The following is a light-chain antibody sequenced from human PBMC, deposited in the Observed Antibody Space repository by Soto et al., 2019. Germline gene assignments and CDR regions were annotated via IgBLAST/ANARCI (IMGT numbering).Light chain of an antibody. CDR1: QGVRNN. Sequence: EVVMTQSPVTLSVSPGESATLSCRASQGVRNNLAWYQQRPGQAPRLLIYGASSRATGIPDRFSGSGSGTDFTLTISRLEPEDFAVYYCHQYGSSPATFGQVSKVDIK. CDR3: HQYGSSPAT. V-gene: IGKV3-20*01. J-gene: IGKJ1*01. CDR2: GAS.